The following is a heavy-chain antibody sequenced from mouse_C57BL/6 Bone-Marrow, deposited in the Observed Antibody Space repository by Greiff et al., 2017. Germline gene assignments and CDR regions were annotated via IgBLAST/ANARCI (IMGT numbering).Heavy chain of an antibody. D-gene: IGHD2-4*01. J-gene: IGHJ4*01. CDR1: GYTFTNYW. Sequence: QVQLQQPGAELVKPGASVKLSCKASGYTFTNYWMHWVKQRPGQGLEWIGMMHPNGGSPDYNEKFKSEATLSVDTSSRTAYMELSSLTSEDSAVYYCARSYDYGDYTMDDWGQGTSVTVSS. V-gene: IGHV1-64*01. CDR2: MHPNGGSP. CDR3: ARSYDYGDYTMDD.